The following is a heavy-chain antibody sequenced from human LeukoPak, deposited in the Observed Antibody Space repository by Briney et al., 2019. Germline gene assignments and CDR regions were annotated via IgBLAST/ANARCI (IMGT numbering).Heavy chain of an antibody. J-gene: IGHJ6*03. CDR1: GGTFSSYA. CDR2: IIPIFGTA. CDR3: ARALVLPGPPSYYYMDV. Sequence: ASVKVSCKASGGTFSSYAISWVRQAPGQGLEWMGGIIPIFGTANYAQKFQGRVTITADESTSTAYMELSSLRSEDTAVYYCARALVLPGPPSYYYMDVWGKGTTVTVSS. V-gene: IGHV1-69*13. D-gene: IGHD2-2*01.